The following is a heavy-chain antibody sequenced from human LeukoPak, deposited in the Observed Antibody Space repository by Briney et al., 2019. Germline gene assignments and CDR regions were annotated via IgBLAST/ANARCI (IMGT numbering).Heavy chain of an antibody. CDR1: GYTLTELS. J-gene: IGHJ3*02. CDR3: ATGASVRGVIIQWDAFDI. Sequence: ASVKVSCKVSGYTLTELSMHWVRQAPGKGLEWMGGFDPEDGETIYAQKFQGRVTMTEDTSTDTAYMELSSLRSEDTAVYYCATGASVRGVIIQWDAFDIWGQGTMVTVSS. V-gene: IGHV1-24*01. D-gene: IGHD3-10*01. CDR2: FDPEDGET.